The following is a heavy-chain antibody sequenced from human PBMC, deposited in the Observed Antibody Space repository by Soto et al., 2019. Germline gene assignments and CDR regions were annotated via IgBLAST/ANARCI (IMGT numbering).Heavy chain of an antibody. J-gene: IGHJ5*02. CDR1: GGTFSNYA. Sequence: GASVKVSCKASGGTFSNYAITWVRQAPGQGLEWMGGIIPIFGIPNYAQKFQGRVTITADKSTSIAYMELSSLRSEDTAVYYCARGIMDTNVVFKYFDPWGQGTLVTVS. CDR3: ARGIMDTNVVFKYFDP. CDR2: IIPIFGIP. D-gene: IGHD5-18*01. V-gene: IGHV1-69*10.